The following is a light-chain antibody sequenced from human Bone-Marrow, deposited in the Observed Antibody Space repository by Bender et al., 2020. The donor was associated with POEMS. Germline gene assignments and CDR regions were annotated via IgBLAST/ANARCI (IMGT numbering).Light chain of an antibody. CDR1: TSHIRTNA. V-gene: IGLV1-44*01. CDR3: AAGDAGLSGGV. J-gene: IGLJ3*02. Sequence: QSVLTQPPSASGTPGQRVTISCSGSTSHIRTNAVNWYQPFPGKAPKLLNYRDHQRPSGVPDRFFAFKSGTSDSLAISGLQSEDEADYYCAAGDAGLSGGVCGGGTKLTVL. CDR2: RDH.